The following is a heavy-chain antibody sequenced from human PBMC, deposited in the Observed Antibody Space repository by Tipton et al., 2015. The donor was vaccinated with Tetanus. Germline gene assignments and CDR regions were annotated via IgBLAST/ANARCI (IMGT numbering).Heavy chain of an antibody. Sequence: TLSLTCTVSGGSVSSGSYYWSWIRQPPGKGLEWIGYIYYSGSTNYNPSLKSRVTISVDASKNQFSLKLSSVTAADTAVYYCAREWFGVPLGLWGRGTLVTVSS. CDR3: AREWFGVPLGL. CDR2: IYYSGST. J-gene: IGHJ2*01. CDR1: GGSVSSGSYY. V-gene: IGHV4-61*01. D-gene: IGHD3-10*01.